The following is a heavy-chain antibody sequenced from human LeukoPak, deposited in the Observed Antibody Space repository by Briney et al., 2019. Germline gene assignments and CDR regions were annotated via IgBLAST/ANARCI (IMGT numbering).Heavy chain of an antibody. CDR2: IYYSGST. D-gene: IGHD3-3*01. CDR3: ARHVGYYDFWSGSHYYYYMDV. CDR1: GGSISSYY. J-gene: IGHJ6*03. V-gene: IGHV4-59*01. Sequence: SETLSLTCTVPGGSISSYYWSWIRQPPGKGLEWIGYIYYSGSTNYNPSLKSRVTISVETSKNQFSLKLSSVTAADTAVYYCARHVGYYDFWSGSHYYYYMDVWGKGTTVTVSS.